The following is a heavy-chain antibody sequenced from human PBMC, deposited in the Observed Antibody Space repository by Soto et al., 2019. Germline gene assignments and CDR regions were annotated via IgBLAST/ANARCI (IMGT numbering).Heavy chain of an antibody. CDR3: ARDAGWSYDY. Sequence: GGSLRLSCAASGFIFSDRYMDGVRQAPGKGLEWVGRVKNKVNNYITEYAASVIGRFTISRDDSKNSLYLQMNSLKIEDTAVYFCARDAGWSYDYWGQGTLVTVSS. CDR2: VKNKVNNYIT. V-gene: IGHV3-72*01. D-gene: IGHD1-26*01. CDR1: GFIFSDRY. J-gene: IGHJ4*01.